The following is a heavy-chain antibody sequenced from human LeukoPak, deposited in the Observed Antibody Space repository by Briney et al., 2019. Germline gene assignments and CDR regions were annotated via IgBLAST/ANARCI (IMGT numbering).Heavy chain of an antibody. CDR2: ISSSSSTI. J-gene: IGHJ4*02. D-gene: IGHD3-22*01. Sequence: GGSLRLSCAASGFKFGSYSLNWVRQAPGKGLEWVAYISSSSSTIKYADSVKGRFTISRDNSKNTLYLQMNSLRAEDTAVYYCAKAIYDSSLGLLGYWGQGTLVTVSS. CDR3: AKAIYDSSLGLLGY. CDR1: GFKFGSYS. V-gene: IGHV3-48*01.